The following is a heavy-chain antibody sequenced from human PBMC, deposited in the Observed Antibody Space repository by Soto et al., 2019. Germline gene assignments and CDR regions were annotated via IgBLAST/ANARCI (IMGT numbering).Heavy chain of an antibody. CDR1: GFTFDNYA. CDR3: AKDTGPN. CDR2: ISWNSNTI. V-gene: IGHV3-9*01. J-gene: IGHJ4*02. Sequence: LRLSCAASGFTFDNYAMHWVRQAPGKGLEWVSGISWNSNTIAYADSVRGRFTISRDNAKNSLYLQMNSLRAEDTAFYYCAKDTGPNWGQGTLVTVSS.